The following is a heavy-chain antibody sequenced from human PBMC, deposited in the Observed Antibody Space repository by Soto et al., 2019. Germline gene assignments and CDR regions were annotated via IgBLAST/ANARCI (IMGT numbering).Heavy chain of an antibody. D-gene: IGHD3-10*01. J-gene: IGHJ4*02. CDR3: AKHYYGSGSYRTALDY. CDR1: GFTFSSYA. CDR2: ISGSGGST. V-gene: IGHV3-23*01. Sequence: GGSLRLSCAASGFTFSSYAMSWVRQAPGKGLEWVSAISGSGGSTYYADSVKGRFTISRDNSKNTLYLQMNSLRAEDTAVYYCAKHYYGSGSYRTALDYWGQGTLVTVSS.